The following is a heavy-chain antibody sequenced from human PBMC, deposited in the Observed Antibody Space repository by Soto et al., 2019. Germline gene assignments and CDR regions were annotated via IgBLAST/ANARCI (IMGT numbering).Heavy chain of an antibody. CDR2: IDPSDSYT. CDR3: ASGLVPAAMRGYYYYGMDV. Sequence: PGESLKISCKGSGYSLTSYWISWVRQMPGKGLEWMGRIDPSDSYTNYSPSFQGHVTISADKSISTAYLQWSSLKASDTAMYYCASGLVPAAMRGYYYYGMDVWGQGTTVTVSS. J-gene: IGHJ6*02. CDR1: GYSLTSYW. V-gene: IGHV5-10-1*01. D-gene: IGHD2-2*01.